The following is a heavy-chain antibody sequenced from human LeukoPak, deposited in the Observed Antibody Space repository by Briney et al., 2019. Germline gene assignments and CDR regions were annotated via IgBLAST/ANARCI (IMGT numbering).Heavy chain of an antibody. V-gene: IGHV4-39*01. J-gene: IGHJ4*02. Sequence: SETLSLTCTVSGGSISSSNYYWAWIRQPPGKELEWIGSIYSGGSTNYNPSLKSRVTISVDTSKNQLSLNLTSVTAADTAVYYCARHKSPLPLHWGQGTLVTVSS. CDR2: IYSGGST. CDR1: GGSISSSNYY. D-gene: IGHD3-10*01. CDR3: ARHKSPLPLH.